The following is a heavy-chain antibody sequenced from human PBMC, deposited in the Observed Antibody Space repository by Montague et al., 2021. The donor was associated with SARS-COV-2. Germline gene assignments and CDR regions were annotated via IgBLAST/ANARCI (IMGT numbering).Heavy chain of an antibody. CDR3: ARRTDILTGYYDY. Sequence: SETLSLTCAVSGGSISHYYWSWIRQPPGKGLEWIGYIYSSGGTNYNPSLKSRVTLSLEAAKNHFSLRLSSVTAADTAVYYCARRTDILTGYYDYWGQGTLVTVSS. V-gene: IGHV4-59*01. CDR1: GGSISHYY. CDR2: IYSSGGT. J-gene: IGHJ4*02. D-gene: IGHD3-9*01.